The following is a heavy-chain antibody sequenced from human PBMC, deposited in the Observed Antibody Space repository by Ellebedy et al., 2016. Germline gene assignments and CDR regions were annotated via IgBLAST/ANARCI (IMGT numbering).Heavy chain of an antibody. V-gene: IGHV3-23*01. Sequence: GGSLRLXXAASGFSFDTYGMNWVRQAPGKGPEWVSSISGIGDEIYYARSVQGRFTISRDNFRNTLHLQMNNLRGEDTAVYYCRQGHYADYWGQGTLVTVSS. CDR3: RQGHYADY. CDR1: GFSFDTYG. D-gene: IGHD2-2*01. J-gene: IGHJ4*02. CDR2: ISGIGDEI.